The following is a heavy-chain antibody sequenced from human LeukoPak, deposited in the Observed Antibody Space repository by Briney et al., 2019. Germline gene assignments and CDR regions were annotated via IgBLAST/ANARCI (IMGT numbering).Heavy chain of an antibody. J-gene: IGHJ4*02. CDR2: INPNSGGA. Sequence: ASVKVSCKASGYTFTGYYMHWVRQAPGQGLEWMGWINPNSGGANYAQKFQGRVTMTRDTSISTAYMELSRLRSDDTAVYYCAREHSSSYPFDYWGQGTLVTVSS. V-gene: IGHV1-2*02. CDR3: AREHSSSYPFDY. CDR1: GYTFTGYY. D-gene: IGHD6-6*01.